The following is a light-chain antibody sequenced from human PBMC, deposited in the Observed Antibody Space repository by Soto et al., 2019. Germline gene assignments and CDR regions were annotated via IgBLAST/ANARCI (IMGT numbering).Light chain of an antibody. CDR3: QQRSSNWPPVT. CDR1: QPLSRY. J-gene: IGKJ5*01. V-gene: IGKV3-11*01. CDR2: DAS. Sequence: PPPPPFPPPERPTLPCRAPQPLSRYLAWYQQTPGQAPRLLIYDASNRATGIPARFSGSGSGTDFTLTISSLEPEDFAVYYCQQRSSNWPPVTFGQGTRLEIK.